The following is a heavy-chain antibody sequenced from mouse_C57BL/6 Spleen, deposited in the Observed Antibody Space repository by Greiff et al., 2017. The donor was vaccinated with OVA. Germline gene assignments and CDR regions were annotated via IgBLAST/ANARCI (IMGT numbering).Heavy chain of an antibody. J-gene: IGHJ3*01. Sequence: VQLQQSGPELVKPGASVKISCKASGYTFTDYYMNWVKQSHGKSLEWIGDINPNNGGTSYNQKFKGKATLTVDKSSSTAYMELRSLTSEDSAVYYCARGDYYGNYEGFAYWGQGTLVTVSA. CDR3: ARGDYYGNYEGFAY. D-gene: IGHD2-1*01. V-gene: IGHV1-26*01. CDR1: GYTFTDYY. CDR2: INPNNGGT.